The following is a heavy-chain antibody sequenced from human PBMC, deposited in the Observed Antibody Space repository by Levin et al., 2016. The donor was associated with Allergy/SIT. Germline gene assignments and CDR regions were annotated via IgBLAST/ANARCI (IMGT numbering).Heavy chain of an antibody. J-gene: IGHJ6*02. CDR1: GYTFTSYY. CDR3: ARAESYYGSGNQIGHYDYGMDV. V-gene: IGHV1-46*01. Sequence: ASVKVSCKASGYTFTSYYMHWVRQAPGQGLEWMGIINPSGGSTRYAQKFQGRVTMTRDTSTSTVYMELSSLRSEDTAVYYCARAESYYGSGNQIGHYDYGMDVWGQGTTVTVSS. CDR2: INPSGGST. D-gene: IGHD3-10*01.